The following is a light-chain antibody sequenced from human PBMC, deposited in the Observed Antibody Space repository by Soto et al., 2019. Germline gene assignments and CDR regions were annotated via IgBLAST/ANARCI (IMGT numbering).Light chain of an antibody. J-gene: IGKJ1*01. CDR2: AAS. CDR3: QKYNSAPSWA. CDR1: QAINIY. Sequence: DVQMTQSPSSLSASVGDRVTITCRASQAINIYLAWYQQKPGKVPKLLIYAASTLQSGVPSRFSGSGSGTDFTLTISSLQPEDVATYYCQKYNSAPSWAFGQGTKVDIK. V-gene: IGKV1-27*01.